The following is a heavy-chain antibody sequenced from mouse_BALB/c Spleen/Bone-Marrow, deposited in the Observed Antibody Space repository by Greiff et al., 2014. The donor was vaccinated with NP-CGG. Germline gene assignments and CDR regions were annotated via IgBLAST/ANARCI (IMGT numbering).Heavy chain of an antibody. Sequence: EVKLQESGPGLVKPSQSLSLTCSVTGYSITSGYYWNRIRQFPGNKLEWMGYISYDGSNNYNPSLKNRISITRDTSKNQFFLKLNSVTTEDTATYYCASYFYYAMDYWGQGTSVTVSS. V-gene: IGHV3-6*02. CDR1: GYSITSGYY. D-gene: IGHD1-1*01. J-gene: IGHJ4*01. CDR3: ASYFYYAMDY. CDR2: ISYDGSN.